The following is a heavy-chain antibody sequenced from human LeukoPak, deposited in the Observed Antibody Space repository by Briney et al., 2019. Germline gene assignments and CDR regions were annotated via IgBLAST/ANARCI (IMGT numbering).Heavy chain of an antibody. CDR3: ASPSEYSDYGWPLFDY. Sequence: GGSLRLSCAASGFTFSSYSMNWVRQAPGKGLEWVSVIYTSGSTYYADSVKGRFTISRDNSKNTLYLQMNSLRAEDTAVYYCASPSEYSDYGWPLFDYWGQGTLVTVSS. D-gene: IGHD5-12*01. CDR1: GFTFSSYS. J-gene: IGHJ4*02. V-gene: IGHV3-53*01. CDR2: IYTSGST.